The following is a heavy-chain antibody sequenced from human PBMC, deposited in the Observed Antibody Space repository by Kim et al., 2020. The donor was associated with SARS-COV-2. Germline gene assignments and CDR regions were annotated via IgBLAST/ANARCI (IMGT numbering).Heavy chain of an antibody. J-gene: IGHJ4*02. V-gene: IGHV1-3*01. CDR3: ARLNPTTSLDF. Sequence: DTKYSQKFQGRVTFTRDASANTVYMELSGLRSEDTAIYYCARLNPTTSLDFWGQGTLVTVSS. CDR2: DT.